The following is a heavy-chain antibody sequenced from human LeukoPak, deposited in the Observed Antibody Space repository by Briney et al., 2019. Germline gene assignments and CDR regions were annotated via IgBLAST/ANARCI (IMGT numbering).Heavy chain of an antibody. D-gene: IGHD3-16*02. Sequence: GVSLRLSCDASVFPFRTYGMHCVCQAPGKGLEWLAFIRSDGSDKYYADSVKGRFTISRDNSRNTLYLQINSLRADDTAVYYCAKDSRNMITFGGVIPDWGQGTLVTVSS. CDR2: IRSDGSDK. V-gene: IGHV3-30*02. CDR3: AKDSRNMITFGGVIPD. J-gene: IGHJ4*02. CDR1: VFPFRTYG.